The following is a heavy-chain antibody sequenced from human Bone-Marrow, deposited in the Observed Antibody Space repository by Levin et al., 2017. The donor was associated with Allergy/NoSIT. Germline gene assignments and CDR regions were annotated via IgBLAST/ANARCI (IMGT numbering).Heavy chain of an antibody. CDR2: ISSSGSTI. CDR3: AGGWDSGSYYNDRSSGWGPAGY. J-gene: IGHJ4*02. Sequence: GESLKISCAASGFTFSDYYMSWIRQAPGKGLEWVSYISSSGSTIYYADSVKGRFTISRDNAKNSLYLQMNSLRAEDTAVYYCAGGWDSGSYYNDRSSGWGPAGYWGQGTLVTVSS. D-gene: IGHD3-10*01. CDR1: GFTFSDYY. V-gene: IGHV3-11*01.